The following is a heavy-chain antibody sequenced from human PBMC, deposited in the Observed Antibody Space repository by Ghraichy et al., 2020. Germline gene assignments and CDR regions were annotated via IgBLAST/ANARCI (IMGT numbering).Heavy chain of an antibody. J-gene: IGHJ3*02. Sequence: GGSLRLSCAASGFTFSSYAMSWVRQAPGKGLECVSAISVSGGATYPADSVKGRFTISRANSKNTLDLQMNSLRAEDTAVYYCAKATYTFDIWGQGTMVTVSS. CDR3: AKATYTFDI. V-gene: IGHV3-23*01. D-gene: IGHD2-2*02. CDR1: GFTFSSYA. CDR2: ISVSGGAT.